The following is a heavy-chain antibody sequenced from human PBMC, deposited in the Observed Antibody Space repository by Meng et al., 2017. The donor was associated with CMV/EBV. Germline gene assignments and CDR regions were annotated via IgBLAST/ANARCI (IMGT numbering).Heavy chain of an antibody. V-gene: IGHV4-4*07. CDR2: IYTSGST. CDR3: ARHGDTAMVVGIDY. J-gene: IGHJ4*02. D-gene: IGHD5-18*01. CDR1: VRSLMSYY. Sequence: LQEAARGLLQPSAPLSLPCTVSVRSLMSYYWSWIRQHAGKGLEWIGRIYTSGSTNYNPSLKSRVTMSVDTSKNQFSLKLSSVTAADTAVYYCARHGDTAMVVGIDYWGQGTLVTVSS.